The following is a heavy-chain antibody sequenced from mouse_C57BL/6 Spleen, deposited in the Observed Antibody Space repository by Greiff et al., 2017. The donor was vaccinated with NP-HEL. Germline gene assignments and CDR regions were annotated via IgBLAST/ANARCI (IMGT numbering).Heavy chain of an antibody. CDR1: GFTFSDYG. V-gene: IGHV5-17*01. CDR2: ISSGSSTI. CDR3: ARSYYFDY. J-gene: IGHJ2*01. Sequence: EVKVEESGGGLVKPGGSLKLSCAASGFTFSDYGMHWVRQAPEKGLEWVAYISSGSSTIYYVDTVKGRFTISRDNAKNTLFLQMTSLRSEDTAMYYCARSYYFDYWGQGTTLTVSS.